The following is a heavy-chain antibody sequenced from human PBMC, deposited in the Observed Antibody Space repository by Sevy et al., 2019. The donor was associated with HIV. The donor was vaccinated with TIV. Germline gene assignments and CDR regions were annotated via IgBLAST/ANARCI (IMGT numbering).Heavy chain of an antibody. V-gene: IGHV3-7*01. Sequence: GGSLRLSCVGFGFSLESYWMNWVRQAPGKGLEWVANIKHDGSEIYYVDSVKGRLTVPRDNDRNLVYLQMNNLRVADTALYYCVRAIQSEGSFWGQGTRVTVSS. CDR2: IKHDGSEI. D-gene: IGHD2-2*02. J-gene: IGHJ4*02. CDR1: GFSLESYW. CDR3: VRAIQSEGSF.